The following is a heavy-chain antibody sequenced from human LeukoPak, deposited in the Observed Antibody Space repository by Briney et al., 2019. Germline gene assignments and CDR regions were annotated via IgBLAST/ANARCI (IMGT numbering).Heavy chain of an antibody. CDR1: GGTFSSYA. V-gene: IGHV1-69*05. CDR2: IIPIFGTA. J-gene: IGHJ5*02. Sequence: GASVKVSCKASGGTFSSYAISWVRQAPGQGLEWMGGIIPIFGTANYAQKFQGRVTITTDESTSTAYMELSSLRSEDTAVYYCAGGPPPYCTNGVCYGGNWFDPWGQGTLVTVSS. D-gene: IGHD2-8*01. CDR3: AGGPPPYCTNGVCYGGNWFDP.